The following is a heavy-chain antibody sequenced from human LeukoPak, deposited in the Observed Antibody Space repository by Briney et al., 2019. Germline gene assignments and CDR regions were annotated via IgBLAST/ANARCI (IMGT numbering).Heavy chain of an antibody. D-gene: IGHD6-19*01. V-gene: IGHV1-8*01. J-gene: IGHJ6*03. Sequence: GASVKVSCKASGYTFTSYDINWVRQATGQGGEWMGWMNPNSGNTGYAQKFQGRVTMTSNTSISTAYMELSSLRSEDTAVYYCARGYSSGWYESYYYYYYYMDVWGKGTTVTVSS. CDR2: MNPNSGNT. CDR3: ARGYSSGWYESYYYYYYYMDV. CDR1: GYTFTSYD.